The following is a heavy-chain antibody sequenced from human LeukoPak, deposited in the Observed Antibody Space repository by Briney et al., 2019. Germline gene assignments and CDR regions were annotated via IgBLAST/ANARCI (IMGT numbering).Heavy chain of an antibody. D-gene: IGHD1-26*01. J-gene: IGHJ4*02. CDR1: GFTFSSYD. Sequence: PGGSLRLSCAASGFTFSSYDMHWVRQAPGKGLEWVAFTRFDGSDKYYADSVKGRFTISRDNSKNTLYLQMNSLRAEDTAVYYCAREVGPFDYWGQGTLVTVSS. CDR2: TRFDGSDK. CDR3: AREVGPFDY. V-gene: IGHV3-30*02.